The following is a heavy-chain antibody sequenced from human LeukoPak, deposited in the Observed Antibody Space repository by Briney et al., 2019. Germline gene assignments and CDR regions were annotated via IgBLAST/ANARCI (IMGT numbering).Heavy chain of an antibody. V-gene: IGHV3-23*01. CDR2: ISGSGGST. CDR1: GFTFSSYA. CDR3: AKADTYYYDSSSAFDI. D-gene: IGHD3-22*01. Sequence: GGSLRLPCAASGFTFSSYAMSWVRQAPGKGLEWVSAISGSGGSTYYADSVKGRFTISRDNSKNTLYLQMNSLRAEDTAVYYCAKADTYYYDSSSAFDIWGQGTMVTVSS. J-gene: IGHJ3*02.